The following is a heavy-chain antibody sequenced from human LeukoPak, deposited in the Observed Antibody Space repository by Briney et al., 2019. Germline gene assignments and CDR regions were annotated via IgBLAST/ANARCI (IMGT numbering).Heavy chain of an antibody. J-gene: IGHJ4*02. Sequence: GGSLRLSCAASGFTFSSYWMHWVRQAPGKGLVWVSLINSDGGSTTYADSVKGRFTISRDNSKNTLYLQMNSLRAEDTAVYYCAKDHRGDDYNTDSAHWGQGTLVTVSS. CDR3: AKDHRGDDYNTDSAH. V-gene: IGHV3-74*01. D-gene: IGHD5-24*01. CDR1: GFTFSSYW. CDR2: INSDGGST.